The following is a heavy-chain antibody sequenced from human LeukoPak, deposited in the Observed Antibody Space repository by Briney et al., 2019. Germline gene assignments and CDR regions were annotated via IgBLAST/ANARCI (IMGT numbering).Heavy chain of an antibody. Sequence: GGSLRLSCAASGFTFSSYGMPWVRQAPGKGLEWVAVISYDGSNKYYADSVKGRFTISRDNSKNTLYLQMNSLRAEDTAVYYCAKDGIVVVPAAMEYYFDYWGQGTLVTVSS. CDR3: AKDGIVVVPAAMEYYFDY. CDR1: GFTFSSYG. J-gene: IGHJ4*02. V-gene: IGHV3-30*18. D-gene: IGHD2-2*01. CDR2: ISYDGSNK.